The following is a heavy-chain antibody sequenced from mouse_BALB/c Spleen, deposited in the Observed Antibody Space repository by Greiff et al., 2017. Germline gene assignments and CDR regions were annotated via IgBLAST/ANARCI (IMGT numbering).Heavy chain of an antibody. J-gene: IGHJ2*01. Sequence: VQLQQSGPGLVKPSQSLSLTCSVTGYSITSGYYWNWIRQFPGNKLEWMGYISYDGSNNYNPSLKNRISITRDTSKNQFFLKLNSVTTEDTATYYCARDYFVYWGHGTTLTVSS. CDR3: ARDYFVY. CDR1: GYSITSGYY. V-gene: IGHV3-6*02. CDR2: ISYDGSN.